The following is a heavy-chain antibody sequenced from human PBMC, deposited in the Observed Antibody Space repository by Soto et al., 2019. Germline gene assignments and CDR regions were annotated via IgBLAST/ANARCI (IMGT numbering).Heavy chain of an antibody. J-gene: IGHJ4*02. D-gene: IGHD2-15*01. CDR1: GGTFSSYA. CDR3: ARDLGYCSGGSCPYLSYFDY. V-gene: IGHV1-69*13. CDR2: IIPIFGTA. Sequence: GXSVKVSCKASGGTFSSYAISWVRQAPGKGLEWMGGIIPIFGTANYAQKFQGRVTITADESTSTAYMELSSLRSEDTAVYYCARDLGYCSGGSCPYLSYFDYWGQGTLVTVSS.